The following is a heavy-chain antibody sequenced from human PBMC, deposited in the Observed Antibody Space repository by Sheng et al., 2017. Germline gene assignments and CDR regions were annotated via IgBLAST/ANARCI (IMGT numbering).Heavy chain of an antibody. CDR2: ISYDGSEK. D-gene: IGHD3-22*01. V-gene: IGHV3-30*04. Sequence: QVQLVESGGGVVQPGRSLRLSCVASGFTFSRYAMHWVRQAPGKGLEWVAVISYDGSEKYYADSVRRGLTISRDNSKNTLYLEMNSLRADDTAVYYCARDLAHYYDGSAFRYGMDVWGQGTTVTVSS. CDR3: ARDLAHYYDGSAFRYGMDV. J-gene: IGHJ6*02. CDR1: GFTFSRYA.